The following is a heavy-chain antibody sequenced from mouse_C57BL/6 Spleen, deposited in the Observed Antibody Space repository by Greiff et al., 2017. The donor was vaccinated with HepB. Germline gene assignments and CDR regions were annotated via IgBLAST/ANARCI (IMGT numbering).Heavy chain of an antibody. V-gene: IGHV1-26*01. Sequence: VQLQQSGPELVKPGASVKISCKASGYTFTDYYMNWVKQSHGKSLEWIGDINPNNGGTSYNQKFKGKATLTVDKSSSTAYMELRSLTSEDSAVYYCASPNWDYWGQGTTLTVSS. D-gene: IGHD4-1*01. CDR2: INPNNGGT. CDR3: ASPNWDY. J-gene: IGHJ2*01. CDR1: GYTFTDYY.